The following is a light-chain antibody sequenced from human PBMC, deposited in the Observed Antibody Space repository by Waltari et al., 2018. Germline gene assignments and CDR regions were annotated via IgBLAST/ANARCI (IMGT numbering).Light chain of an antibody. CDR1: RSVLYRSNNMNY. CDR3: QQYYSTPRT. CDR2: WAS. J-gene: IGKJ1*01. V-gene: IGKV4-1*01. Sequence: EIVMTHSPDSLAVSLGEMGTMNCKSSRSVLYRSNNMNYLAWYQQKPGQPPKLLIYWASTRESGVPDRFSGSGSGTDFTLTISSLQAEDVAVYYCQQYYSTPRTFGQGTKVEIK.